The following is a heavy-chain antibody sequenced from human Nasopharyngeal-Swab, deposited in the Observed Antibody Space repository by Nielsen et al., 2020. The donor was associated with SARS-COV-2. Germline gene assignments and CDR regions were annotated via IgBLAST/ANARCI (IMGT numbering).Heavy chain of an antibody. J-gene: IGHJ4*02. CDR2: ISSSSSYI. D-gene: IGHD2-15*01. V-gene: IGHV3-21*04. Sequence: GESLKISCAASGFTFSSYSMNWVRQAPGKGLEWVSSISSSSSYIYYADSVKGRFTISRDNAKNSLYLQMNSLMTEDTAVYYCSRCGGSCYTGKDYWGQGTLVTVSS. CDR3: SRCGGSCYTGKDY. CDR1: GFTFSSYS.